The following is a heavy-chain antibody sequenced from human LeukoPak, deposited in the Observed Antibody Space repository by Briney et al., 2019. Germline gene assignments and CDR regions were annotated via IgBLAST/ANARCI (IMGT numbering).Heavy chain of an antibody. D-gene: IGHD3-22*01. V-gene: IGHV3-23*01. CDR1: GFTFSSYS. J-gene: IGHJ4*02. CDR2: ISGSGGST. CDR3: AKDGFQYFDSRGYYYAPLDY. Sequence: GGSLRLSCAASGFTFSSYSMNWVRQARGKGLEWVSGISGSGGSTDYADFVKGRFTISRDNSKNTLYLQMNSLRAEDPAVYYCAKDGFQYFDSRGYYYAPLDYWGQGTLVTVSS.